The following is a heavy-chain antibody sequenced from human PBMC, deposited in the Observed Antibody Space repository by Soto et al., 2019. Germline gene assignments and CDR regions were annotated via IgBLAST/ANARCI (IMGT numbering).Heavy chain of an antibody. D-gene: IGHD3-22*01. V-gene: IGHV3-30*18. J-gene: IGHJ4*02. CDR1: GFTFSNYG. Sequence: GGSLRLSCAASGFTFSNYGMHWVRQAPGKGLEWVAIIAYDGTNTYYADSVKGRFTISRDNSKNTLYLQMNSLRDEDTAVYYCAKDDGTFFYDTSGYPLDYWGQGTLVTVSS. CDR2: IAYDGTNT. CDR3: AKDDGTFFYDTSGYPLDY.